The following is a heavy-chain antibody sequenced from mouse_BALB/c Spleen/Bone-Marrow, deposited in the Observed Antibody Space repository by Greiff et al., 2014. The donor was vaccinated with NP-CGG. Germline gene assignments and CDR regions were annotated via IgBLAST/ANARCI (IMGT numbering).Heavy chain of an antibody. J-gene: IGHJ2*01. V-gene: IGHV1S29*02. CDR1: GYTFTDYN. D-gene: IGHD1-2*01. Sequence: EVQLQQSGPELVKPGASVKISCKASGYTFTDYNMHWVKQSHGKSLEWIVYIYPHNGGNGYNQKFKNKATLTVDSSSSTAYMEHLSLTSEDSAVYYCARSRGTTATTYYFDYWGQGTTLTVSS. CDR3: ARSRGTTATTYYFDY. CDR2: IYPHNGGN.